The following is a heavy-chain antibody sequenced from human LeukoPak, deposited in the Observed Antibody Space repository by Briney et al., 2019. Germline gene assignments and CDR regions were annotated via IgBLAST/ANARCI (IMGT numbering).Heavy chain of an antibody. D-gene: IGHD3-22*01. Sequence: GGSLRLSCAASGVIFSSHGRHWVRQAPGKGGQWGASIRYDGSNIYYADSVKGRFTISRDNSKNTLYLQMNSLRAEDTALYYCARARNDYDSNGFSFLGYWGQGTLVTVSS. J-gene: IGHJ4*02. CDR2: IRYDGSNI. V-gene: IGHV3-30*02. CDR3: ARARNDYDSNGFSFLGY. CDR1: GVIFSSHG.